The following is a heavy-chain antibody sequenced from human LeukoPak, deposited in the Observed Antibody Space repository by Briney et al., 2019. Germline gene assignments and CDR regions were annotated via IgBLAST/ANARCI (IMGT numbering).Heavy chain of an antibody. CDR1: GGTFSSYA. J-gene: IGHJ4*02. Sequence: AVKVSCKASGGTFSSYAISWVRQAPGQGLEWMGEIIPIFGTANYAQKFQGRVTITADESTSTAYMELSSLRSEDTAVYYCARDRSRVSDYWGQGTLVTVSS. V-gene: IGHV1-69*13. CDR3: ARDRSRVSDY. CDR2: IIPIFGTA.